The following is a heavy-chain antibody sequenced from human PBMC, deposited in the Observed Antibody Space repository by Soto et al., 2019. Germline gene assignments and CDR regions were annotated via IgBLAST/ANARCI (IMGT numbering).Heavy chain of an antibody. Sequence: QVQLVQSGAEVKKPGASVKVSCKASGYTFTSYDINWVRQATGQGLEWMGWMNPNRGNTGYAQKFQGRGTMTRNTSISTAYMELSSLRSEDTAVYYCARPVTVTTPGDFQHWGQGTLVTVSS. J-gene: IGHJ1*01. CDR3: ARPVTVTTPGDFQH. V-gene: IGHV1-8*01. D-gene: IGHD4-17*01. CDR1: GYTFTSYD. CDR2: MNPNRGNT.